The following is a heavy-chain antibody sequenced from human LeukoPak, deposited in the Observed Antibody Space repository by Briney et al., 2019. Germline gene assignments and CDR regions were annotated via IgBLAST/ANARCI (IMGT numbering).Heavy chain of an antibody. V-gene: IGHV1-69*04. CDR2: IIPIFGIA. D-gene: IGHD6-19*01. CDR3: ARILAGTPTYYYGMDV. CDR1: GGTFSSYA. Sequence: ASVKVSCKASGGTFSSYAISWVRQAPGQGLEWMGRIIPIFGIANYAQKFQGRVTITADKSTSTAYMELSSLRSEDTAVYYCARILAGTPTYYYGMDVWGKGTTVTVSS. J-gene: IGHJ6*04.